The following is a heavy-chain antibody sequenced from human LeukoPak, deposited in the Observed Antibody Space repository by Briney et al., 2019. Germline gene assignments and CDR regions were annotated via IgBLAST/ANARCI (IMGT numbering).Heavy chain of an antibody. V-gene: IGHV5-51*01. Sequence: GESLKISCKGSGYSFTSYWIGWVRQMPGKGLEWMGIIYPGDSDTRYSPSFQGQVTISADKSFSTAYLQWSSLKASDTAMYYCARHLITAAGISHYYYYMDVWGKGTTVTVSS. J-gene: IGHJ6*03. CDR3: ARHLITAAGISHYYYYMDV. CDR1: GYSFTSYW. CDR2: IYPGDSDT. D-gene: IGHD6-13*01.